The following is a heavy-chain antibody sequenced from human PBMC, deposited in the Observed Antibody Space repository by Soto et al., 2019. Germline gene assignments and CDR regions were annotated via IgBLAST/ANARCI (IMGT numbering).Heavy chain of an antibody. CDR2: ISAYNGNT. CDR1: GYTFTSYC. V-gene: IGHV1-18*01. Sequence: ASLNVSCTSSGYTFTSYCISWVRQAPGQGLEWMGWISAYNGNTNYAQKLQGRVTMTTDTSTGTAYMELRSLRSDDTAVYYCARVLCITMVPGVLMVFWRKGAT. J-gene: IGHJ6*04. CDR3: ARVLCITMVPGVLMVF. D-gene: IGHD3-10*01.